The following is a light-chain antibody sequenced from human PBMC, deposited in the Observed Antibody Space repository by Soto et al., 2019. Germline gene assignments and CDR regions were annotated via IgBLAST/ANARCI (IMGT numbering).Light chain of an antibody. Sequence: QSVLTQPHSVSGSPGQSVTISCTGTSSDVGSYNLVSWYQQHPGKAPKLMIYEGSKRPSGVSNRFSGSKSGNTASLTISGLQAEDEADYYCCSYAGSSTVVFGGGTKLTVL. CDR1: SSDVGSYNL. J-gene: IGLJ2*01. CDR2: EGS. CDR3: CSYAGSSTVV. V-gene: IGLV2-23*01.